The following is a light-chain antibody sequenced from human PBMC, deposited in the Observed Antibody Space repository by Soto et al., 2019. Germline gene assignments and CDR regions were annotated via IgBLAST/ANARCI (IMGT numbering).Light chain of an antibody. V-gene: IGKV1-39*01. J-gene: IGKJ4*01. CDR3: QQTYKIPLT. Sequence: DIQMTQSPSSLSASVGARVTITCRASQTISNYVNWYQQELGEAPKLLIHAASSLQGGVPSRFSGSGSGTDFTLTISSLQPEDFATYYCQQTYKIPLTFGGGTKVEI. CDR2: AAS. CDR1: QTISNY.